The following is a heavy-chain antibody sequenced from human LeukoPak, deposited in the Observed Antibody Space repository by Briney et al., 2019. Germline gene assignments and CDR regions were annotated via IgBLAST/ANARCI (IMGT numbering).Heavy chain of an antibody. V-gene: IGHV3-21*01. CDR2: ISSSSSYI. D-gene: IGHD3-9*01. J-gene: IGHJ4*02. Sequence: SGGSLRLSCAASGFTFSSYSMNWVRQAPGKGLEWVSSISSSSSYIYYADSVKGRFTISRDNAKNSPYLQMNSLRAEDTAVYYCARKFTYYDILTGYYSPFFDYWGQGTLVTVSS. CDR1: GFTFSSYS. CDR3: ARKFTYYDILTGYYSPFFDY.